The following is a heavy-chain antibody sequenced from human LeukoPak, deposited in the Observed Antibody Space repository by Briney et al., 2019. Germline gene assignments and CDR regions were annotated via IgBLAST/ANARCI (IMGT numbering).Heavy chain of an antibody. V-gene: IGHV1-2*02. Sequence: ASVKVSCKASGYTFTGYYMYWVRQAPGQGLEWMGWINPNSGGTNYAQKFQGRVTMTRDTSISTAYMELSRLRSDDTAVYYCATVVVPAAAWFDPWGQGTLVTVSS. CDR2: INPNSGGT. CDR3: ATVVVPAAAWFDP. CDR1: GYTFTGYY. J-gene: IGHJ5*02. D-gene: IGHD2-2*01.